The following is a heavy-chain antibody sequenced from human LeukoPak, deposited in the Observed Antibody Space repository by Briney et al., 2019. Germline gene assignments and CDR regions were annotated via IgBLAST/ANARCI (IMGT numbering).Heavy chain of an antibody. CDR1: GYTFTAFF. J-gene: IGHJ4*02. CDR3: ARVVYGSRLFDS. Sequence: ASVKVSCKASGYTFTAFFMDWVRQAPGQGLELMGWINPSSGGTNYAQKFQGRVTMTRDTTISTAYMELSSLRSDDTATYYCARVVYGSRLFDSWGQGTLVTVSS. D-gene: IGHD6-13*01. V-gene: IGHV1-2*02. CDR2: INPSSGGT.